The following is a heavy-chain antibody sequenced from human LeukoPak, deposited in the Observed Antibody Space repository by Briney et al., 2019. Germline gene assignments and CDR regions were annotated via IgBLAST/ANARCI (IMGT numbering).Heavy chain of an antibody. CDR1: GGSISSGSYY. V-gene: IGHV4-61*02. Sequence: SETLSLTCTVSGGSISSGSYYWSWIRQPAGKGLEWIGRIYTSGSTNYNPSLKSRVTISVDTSKNQFSLKLSSVTAADTAVYYCARERRENSGSYGAFDIWGQGTMVTVSS. CDR3: ARERRENSGSYGAFDI. CDR2: IYTSGST. J-gene: IGHJ3*02. D-gene: IGHD1-26*01.